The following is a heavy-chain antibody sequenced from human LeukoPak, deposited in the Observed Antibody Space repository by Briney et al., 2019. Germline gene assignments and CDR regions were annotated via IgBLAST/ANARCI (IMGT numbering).Heavy chain of an antibody. CDR1: GFTFSSYS. CDR2: ISSSSSYI. J-gene: IGHJ4*02. V-gene: IGHV3-21*01. CDR3: ARDRSYGFDY. D-gene: IGHD5-18*01. Sequence: PGGSLRLSCAASGFTFSSYSMNWVRQAPGKGLEWVSSISSSSSYIYYADSVKGRFTISSDNAKNSLFLQMNSLRAEDTALYYCARDRSYGFDYWGQGTLVTVSS.